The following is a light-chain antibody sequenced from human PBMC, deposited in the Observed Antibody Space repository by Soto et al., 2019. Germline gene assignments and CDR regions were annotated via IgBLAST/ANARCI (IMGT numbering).Light chain of an antibody. J-gene: IGKJ1*01. CDR2: GAS. CDR3: QQYNNWPPWT. CDR1: QSVSSN. Sequence: EIVMTQSPATLSVSPGERATLSCRASQSVSSNLAWYQQKPGQAPTLLIYGASTRATGIPDRFSGSGSGTEFTLTISRLQSEDLAVYYCQQYNNWPPWTFGQGTKVDI. V-gene: IGKV3-15*01.